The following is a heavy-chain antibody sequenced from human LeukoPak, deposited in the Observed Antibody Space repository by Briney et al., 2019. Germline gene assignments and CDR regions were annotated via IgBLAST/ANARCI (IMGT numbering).Heavy chain of an antibody. Sequence: EGSLRLSCAASGFTLSSYWMSWVRQAPGKGLEWVANIQQDGSEKYYVDSVKGRYTISRDSAKNSLYLQMNSLRAEDTAVYYCARVLRRATMDRGVIIPHYYYYGMDVWGQGANATDSS. J-gene: IGHJ6*02. CDR3: ARVLRRATMDRGVIIPHYYYYGMDV. V-gene: IGHV3-7*01. D-gene: IGHD3-10*01. CDR2: IQQDGSEK. CDR1: GFTLSSYW.